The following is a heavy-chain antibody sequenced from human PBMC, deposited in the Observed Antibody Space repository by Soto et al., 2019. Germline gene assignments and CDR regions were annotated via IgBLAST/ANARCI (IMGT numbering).Heavy chain of an antibody. CDR2: ISWNSDTI. Sequence: EVQLVESGGGLVQPGRSLRLSCAASGFTFDDYAMHWVRHAPGKGLEWVTGISWNSDTIGYADSVKGRFTISRDNAKNSLYLQMNRLRAEDTAFYYCARDVWSRASGPPDSWGQGTLVTVSS. CDR1: GFTFDDYA. J-gene: IGHJ4*02. CDR3: ARDVWSRASGPPDS. D-gene: IGHD3-10*01. V-gene: IGHV3-9*01.